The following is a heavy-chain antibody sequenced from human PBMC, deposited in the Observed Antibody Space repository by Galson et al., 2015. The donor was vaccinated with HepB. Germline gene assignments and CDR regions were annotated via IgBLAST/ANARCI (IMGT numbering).Heavy chain of an antibody. CDR3: ATGIAVAGHNGGLTDLIGDY. Sequence: SLRLSCAASGFTFSSYGMHWVRQAPGKGLEWVAVISYDGSNKYYADSVKGRFTISRDNSKNTLYLQMNSLRAEDTAVYYCATGIAVAGHNGGLTDLIGDYWGQGTLVTVSS. J-gene: IGHJ4*02. CDR1: GFTFSSYG. D-gene: IGHD6-19*01. V-gene: IGHV3-30*03. CDR2: ISYDGSNK.